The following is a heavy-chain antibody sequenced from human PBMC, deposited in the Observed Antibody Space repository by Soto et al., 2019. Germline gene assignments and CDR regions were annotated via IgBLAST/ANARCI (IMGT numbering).Heavy chain of an antibody. J-gene: IGHJ4*02. Sequence: SSETLSLTCAVYGGSFSGYYWTWIRQPPGKGLEWIGEINHSGSTNCNPSLKSRVTISVDTSKNQFSLKLSSVTAADTAVYYCARGGIAAAGIVDYWGQGTLVTVS. V-gene: IGHV4-34*01. CDR2: INHSGST. D-gene: IGHD6-13*01. CDR1: GGSFSGYY. CDR3: ARGGIAAAGIVDY.